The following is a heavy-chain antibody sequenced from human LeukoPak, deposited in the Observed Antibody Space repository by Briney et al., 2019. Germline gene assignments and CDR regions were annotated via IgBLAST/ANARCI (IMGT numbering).Heavy chain of an antibody. Sequence: GGSLRLSCAASGFTFSSYSMNWVRQAPGKGLEWVSSISSSSSYIYYADSVKGRFTISRDNAKNSLYLQMNSLRAEDTAVYYCARIRYCTNGVCYNPFPNPGDVWGQGTTVTVSS. V-gene: IGHV3-21*01. CDR3: ARIRYCTNGVCYNPFPNPGDV. J-gene: IGHJ6*02. CDR2: ISSSSSYI. D-gene: IGHD2-8*01. CDR1: GFTFSSYS.